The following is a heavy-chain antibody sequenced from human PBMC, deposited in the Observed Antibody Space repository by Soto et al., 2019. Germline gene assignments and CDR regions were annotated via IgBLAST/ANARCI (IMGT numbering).Heavy chain of an antibody. CDR3: ARGLLGVVIIPYYYYGMDV. J-gene: IGHJ6*02. D-gene: IGHD3-3*01. CDR2: INHSGST. Sequence: SETLSLTCAGYGGSFSGYYWSWIRQPPGKGLEWIGEINHSGSTNYNPSLKSRVTISVDTSKNQFSLKLSSVTAADTAVYYCARGLLGVVIIPYYYYGMDVWGQGTTVT. V-gene: IGHV4-34*01. CDR1: GGSFSGYY.